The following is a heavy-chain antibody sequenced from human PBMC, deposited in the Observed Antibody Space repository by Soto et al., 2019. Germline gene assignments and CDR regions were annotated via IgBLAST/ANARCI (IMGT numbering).Heavy chain of an antibody. Sequence: ASVKVSCKVSGYTLTELSMHWVRQAPGKGLEWMGGFDPEDGETIYAQKFQGRVTMTEDTSTDTAYMELSSLRSEDTAVYYCAAVVPAARSYWFDPWGQGTRVTVSS. V-gene: IGHV1-24*01. CDR3: AAVVPAARSYWFDP. CDR1: GYTLTELS. CDR2: FDPEDGET. J-gene: IGHJ5*02. D-gene: IGHD2-2*01.